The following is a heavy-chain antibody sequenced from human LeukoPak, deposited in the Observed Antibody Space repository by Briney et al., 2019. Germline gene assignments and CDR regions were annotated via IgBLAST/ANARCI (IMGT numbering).Heavy chain of an antibody. CDR3: AKDVARYFDWLMSLDY. J-gene: IGHJ4*02. V-gene: IGHV3-30*02. D-gene: IGHD3-9*01. CDR2: IRYDGSHE. Sequence: GGSLRLSCAASGFIFRNYGMHWVRQAPGKGLEWVAFIRYDGSHEYYADSMTGRFTISRDNSKNTLYLQMNSLRPEDTAVYYCAKDVARYFDWLMSLDYWGQGTLVTVSS. CDR1: GFIFRNYG.